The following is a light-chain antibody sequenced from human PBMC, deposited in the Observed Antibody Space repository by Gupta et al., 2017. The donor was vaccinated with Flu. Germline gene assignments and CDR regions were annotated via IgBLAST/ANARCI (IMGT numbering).Light chain of an antibody. CDR1: SSQRGGNT. CDR3: AQCDDKLDGPV. V-gene: IGLV1-44*01. CDR2: DNN. J-gene: IGLJ2*01. Sequence: VTISCSGTSSQRGGNTVSWYQHSAGTAPKILIYDNNARTSGAAARFSGAKSGASASLVIDGLQSSDEATYYCAQCDDKLDGPVFGVGTRLTVL.